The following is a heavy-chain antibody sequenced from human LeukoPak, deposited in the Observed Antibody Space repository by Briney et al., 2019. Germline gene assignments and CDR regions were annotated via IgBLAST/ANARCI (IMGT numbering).Heavy chain of an antibody. CDR3: ARDLRYYYDSSGYCTLGY. Sequence: ASVKVSCKASGYTFTSYYMHWVRQAPGQGLEWMGWMNPNSGNTGYAQKFQGRVTITRNTFISTAYMELSSLRSEDTAVYYCARDLRYYYDSSGYCTLGYWGQGTLVTVSS. J-gene: IGHJ4*02. V-gene: IGHV1-8*03. CDR1: GYTFTSYY. CDR2: MNPNSGNT. D-gene: IGHD3-22*01.